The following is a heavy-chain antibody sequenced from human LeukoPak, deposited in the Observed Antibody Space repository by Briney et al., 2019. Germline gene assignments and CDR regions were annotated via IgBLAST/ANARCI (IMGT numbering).Heavy chain of an antibody. CDR2: IKSKTGGGTT. CDR1: GFTFSNAW. CDR3: TTPLALAGSDY. V-gene: IGHV3-15*01. Sequence: SGGSLRLSCAASGFTFSNAWMSWVRQAPGKGLEWVGRIKSKTGGGTTDYAAPVKGRFTISRDDSKNTLYLQMNSLKTEDTAVYYCTTPLALAGSDYWGQGTLVTVSS. J-gene: IGHJ4*02. D-gene: IGHD3-3*02.